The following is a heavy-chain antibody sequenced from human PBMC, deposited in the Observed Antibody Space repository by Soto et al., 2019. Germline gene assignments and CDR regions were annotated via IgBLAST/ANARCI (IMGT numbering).Heavy chain of an antibody. V-gene: IGHV4-34*01. CDR1: GGSFSGYY. CDR2: INHSGST. CDR3: ARESIAARVHAFDI. D-gene: IGHD6-6*01. Sequence: PSETLSLTCAVYGGSFSGYYWSWIRQPPGKGLEWIGEINHSGSTNYNPSLKSRVTISVDTSKNQFSLKLSSVTAADTAVYYCARESIAARVHAFDIWGQGTMVTVSS. J-gene: IGHJ3*02.